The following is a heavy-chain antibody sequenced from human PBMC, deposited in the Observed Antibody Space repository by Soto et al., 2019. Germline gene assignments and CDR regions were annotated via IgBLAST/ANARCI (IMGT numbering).Heavy chain of an antibody. CDR1: GFSLSTSGVG. V-gene: IGHV2-5*02. J-gene: IGHJ4*02. D-gene: IGHD4-4*01. CDR3: AHSYDYSNSHPHPPFDY. Sequence: SGPTLVNPTQTLTLTCTYSGFSLSTSGVGVGWIRQPPGKALEWLALIYWDDDKRYSPSLKSRLTITKDTSKNQVVLTMTNMDPVDTATYYCAHSYDYSNSHPHPPFDYWGQGTLVTVSS. CDR2: IYWDDDK.